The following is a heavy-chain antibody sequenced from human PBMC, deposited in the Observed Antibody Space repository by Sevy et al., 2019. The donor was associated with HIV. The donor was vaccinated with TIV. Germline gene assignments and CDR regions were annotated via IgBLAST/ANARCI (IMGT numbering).Heavy chain of an antibody. V-gene: IGHV3-30*18. CDR2: ISHDGINE. CDR1: GFSFSYYG. D-gene: IGHD1-26*01. CDR3: ANAYSGSYSHSYLYALDV. Sequence: GGSLRLSCIGSGFSFSYYGIHWVRQAPGKGLDWVALISHDGINEYYADSVKGRVTISRDNSKNTVYLEMNSLRNEDTAMYFCANAYSGSYSHSYLYALDVWGQGTTVTVSS. J-gene: IGHJ6*02.